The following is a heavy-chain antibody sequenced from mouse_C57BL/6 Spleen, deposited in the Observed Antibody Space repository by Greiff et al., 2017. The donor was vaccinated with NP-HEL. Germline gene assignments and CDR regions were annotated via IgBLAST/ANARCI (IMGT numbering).Heavy chain of an antibody. Sequence: VQLKESGPELVKPGASVKMSCKASGYTFTDYNMHWVKQSHGKSLEWIGYINPNNGGTSYNQKFKGKATLTVNKSSSTAYMELRSLTSEDSAVYYCARSRQGTTVVAPFDYWGQGTTLTVSS. V-gene: IGHV1-22*01. D-gene: IGHD1-1*01. J-gene: IGHJ2*01. CDR2: INPNNGGT. CDR1: GYTFTDYN. CDR3: ARSRQGTTVVAPFDY.